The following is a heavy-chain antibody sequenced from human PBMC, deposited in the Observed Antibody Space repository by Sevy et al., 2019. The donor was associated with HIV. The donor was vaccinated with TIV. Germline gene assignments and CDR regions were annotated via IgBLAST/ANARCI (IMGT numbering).Heavy chain of an antibody. CDR1: GFNFSNYS. CDR2: ISSSGSYI. Sequence: GGSLKISCAVSGFNFSNYSMDWVRQAPGKGLEWVSSISSSGSYIYYSDSLKGRITISRDNAKNSVYLQMNSLRAEDTAVYYCASQFDYWGQGTLVTVSS. J-gene: IGHJ4*02. V-gene: IGHV3-21*01. CDR3: ASQFDY.